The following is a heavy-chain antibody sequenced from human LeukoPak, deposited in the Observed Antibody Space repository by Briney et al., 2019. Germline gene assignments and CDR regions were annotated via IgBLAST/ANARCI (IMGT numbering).Heavy chain of an antibody. Sequence: SETLSLTCTVSGGSLSGHYWSWIRQPPGKRLEWIGYVSYTGRTKYNPSLQSRVTISIDTSKSQFSLKLTSETSADTAVYSCARLLDNDISGDPDTFDVWGQGTTVIVSS. V-gene: IGHV4-59*11. CDR3: ARLLDNDISGDPDTFDV. CDR2: VSYTGRT. CDR1: GGSLSGHY. J-gene: IGHJ3*01. D-gene: IGHD3-22*01.